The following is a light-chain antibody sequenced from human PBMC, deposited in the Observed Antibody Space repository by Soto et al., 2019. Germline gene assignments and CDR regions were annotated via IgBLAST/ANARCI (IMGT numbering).Light chain of an antibody. J-gene: IGLJ1*01. CDR1: SRDIGTSNL. V-gene: IGLV2-23*02. CDR2: EVT. CDR3: SSFTGISTSLFV. Sequence: QSALTQPASVSGSPGQSITISCTGTSRDIGTSNLVSWYQQYPGKAPKLMIYEVTKRPSGISYRFSGSKSGNTASLTISGLQPEEEADYYCSSFTGISTSLFVFGTGTKLTVL.